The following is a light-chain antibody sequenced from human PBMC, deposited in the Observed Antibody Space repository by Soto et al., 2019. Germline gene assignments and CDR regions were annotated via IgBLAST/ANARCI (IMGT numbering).Light chain of an antibody. Sequence: EIVMTQSPATLSVSPGERATLSCRASQSVSSNLAWYQHKPGQAPRILIYDASTRATGIPARFSGSGSGTEFTLTISSLQSEDFAFYYCQQYNNWPPLTFGGGTKVEIK. CDR2: DAS. J-gene: IGKJ4*01. V-gene: IGKV3-15*01. CDR3: QQYNNWPPLT. CDR1: QSVSSN.